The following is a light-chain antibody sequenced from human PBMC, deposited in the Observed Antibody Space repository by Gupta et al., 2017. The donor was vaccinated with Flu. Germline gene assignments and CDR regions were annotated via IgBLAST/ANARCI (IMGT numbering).Light chain of an antibody. CDR1: QSISRY. CDR3: QQSDSFPPLT. Sequence: DIQLTQSPSSLSASIGDRVSITCRASQSISRYLNWYQHKPGKAPKLLMYAGGTLQSGVPSRFSGSGFGTDFTLTISSRQPEDFATYYCQQSDSFPPLTFGGGTKVEIK. V-gene: IGKV1-39*01. CDR2: AGG. J-gene: IGKJ4*01.